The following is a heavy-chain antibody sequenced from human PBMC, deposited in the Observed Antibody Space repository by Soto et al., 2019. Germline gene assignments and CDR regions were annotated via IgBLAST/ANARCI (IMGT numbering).Heavy chain of an antibody. CDR2: INTDGSST. Sequence: GGFLRLSCAASGFTFSRFWMHWVRQAPGKGLVWVSRINTDGSSTTYADSVKGRFTISRDNAKNTLYLQMDSLRAEDTGVYYCTRDPGAYSSTWSFYFDSWGQGTLVTVSS. CDR1: GFTFSRFW. D-gene: IGHD6-13*01. V-gene: IGHV3-74*01. J-gene: IGHJ4*02. CDR3: TRDPGAYSSTWSFYFDS.